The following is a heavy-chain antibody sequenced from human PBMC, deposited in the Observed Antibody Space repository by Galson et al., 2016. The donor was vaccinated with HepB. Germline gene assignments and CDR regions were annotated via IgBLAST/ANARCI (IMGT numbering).Heavy chain of an antibody. Sequence: SLRLSCAASGFTFRSYEMNWVRQAPGKGLEWVSYTDSSGASVHYADSVKGRFTISRDNAKNSLFLQMNSLRSEDTAIYYCAKEGPFSWNDYWGQGTLVTVSS. D-gene: IGHD6-13*01. CDR1: GFTFRSYE. J-gene: IGHJ4*02. CDR3: AKEGPFSWNDY. V-gene: IGHV3-48*03. CDR2: TDSSGASV.